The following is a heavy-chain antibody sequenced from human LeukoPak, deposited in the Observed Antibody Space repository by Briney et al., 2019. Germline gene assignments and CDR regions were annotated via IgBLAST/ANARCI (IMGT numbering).Heavy chain of an antibody. D-gene: IGHD6-13*01. CDR3: ATSGIAAAGGMDV. J-gene: IGHJ6*02. CDR1: GYTFTSYD. V-gene: IGHV1-8*02. Sequence: ASVKVSCKASGYTFTSYDINWVRQATGQGLEWMGWMNPNSGNTGYAQKFQGRVTMTEDTSTDTAYMELSSLRSEDTAVYYCATSGIAAAGGMDVWGQGTTVTVSS. CDR2: MNPNSGNT.